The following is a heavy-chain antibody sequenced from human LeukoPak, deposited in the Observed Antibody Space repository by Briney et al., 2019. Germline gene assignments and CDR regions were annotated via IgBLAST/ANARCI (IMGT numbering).Heavy chain of an antibody. CDR2: IIPMVGTA. CDR1: GGTFSTYA. Sequence: ASVKVSCKASGGTFSTYAISWVRQAPGQGLEWVGVIIPMVGTATYAQRFQGRVTITAAESTSTAYMELSSLRSEDTAVYYCARDLYCNRTSCSVWGQGTLVIVSS. CDR3: ARDLYCNRTSCSV. V-gene: IGHV1-69*13. D-gene: IGHD2-2*01. J-gene: IGHJ4*02.